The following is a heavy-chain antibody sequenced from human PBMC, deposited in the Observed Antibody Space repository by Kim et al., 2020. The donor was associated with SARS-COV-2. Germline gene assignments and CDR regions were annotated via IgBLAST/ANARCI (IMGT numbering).Heavy chain of an antibody. CDR2: INHSGST. D-gene: IGHD6-13*01. J-gene: IGHJ6*02. CDR3: ARGGLRTAAGTQPYYYYYGMDV. CDR1: GGSFSGYY. Sequence: SETLSLTCAVYGGSFSGYYWSWIRQPPGKGLEWIGEINHSGSTNYNPSLKSRVTISVDTSKNQFSLKLSSVTAADTAVYYCARGGLRTAAGTQPYYYYYGMDVWGQGTTVTVSS. V-gene: IGHV4-34*01.